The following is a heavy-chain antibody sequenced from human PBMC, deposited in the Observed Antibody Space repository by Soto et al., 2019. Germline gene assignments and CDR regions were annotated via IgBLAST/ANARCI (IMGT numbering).Heavy chain of an antibody. D-gene: IGHD6-13*01. CDR1: GDSVSSNSAA. J-gene: IGHJ4*02. CDR3: AREEEDSSSWYTYFDY. Sequence: SQTLSLTCAISGDSVSSNSAAWNWIRQSPSRGLEWLGRTYYRSKWYNDYAVSVKSRITINPDTSKNQFSLQLNSVTPEDTAVYYCAREEEDSSSWYTYFDYWGQGTLVTVSS. V-gene: IGHV6-1*01. CDR2: TYYRSKWYN.